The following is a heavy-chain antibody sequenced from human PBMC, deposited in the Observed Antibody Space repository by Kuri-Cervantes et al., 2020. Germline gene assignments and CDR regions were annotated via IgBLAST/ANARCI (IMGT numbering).Heavy chain of an antibody. D-gene: IGHD3-10*01. J-gene: IGHJ3*02. Sequence: SETLSLTCTVSGGSISSSYWSWIRQPAGKGLEWIGRIYTSGSTNYNTILKSRVTITVDKSKSQFSLKLSSVTAVDTAVYYCARRGLGRRGAFDIWGQGTMVTVSS. CDR3: ARRGLGRRGAFDI. V-gene: IGHV4-4*07. CDR1: GGSISSSY. CDR2: IYTSGST.